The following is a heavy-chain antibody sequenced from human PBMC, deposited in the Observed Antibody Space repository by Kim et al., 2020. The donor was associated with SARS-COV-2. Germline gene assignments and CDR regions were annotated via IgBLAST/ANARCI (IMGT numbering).Heavy chain of an antibody. V-gene: IGHV3-74*01. CDR3: ARGFFRDGVDV. CDR1: RFTFNNYW. J-gene: IGHJ6*02. Sequence: GGSLRLSCAVSRFTFNNYWINWVRHAPGKGLVWVSRISSDGSITNYADSVKGRFTMSRDNAENTLYLQMNSLRAEDTAVYYCARGFFRDGVDVWGRGTTVTVSS. D-gene: IGHD3-10*01. CDR2: ISSDGSIT.